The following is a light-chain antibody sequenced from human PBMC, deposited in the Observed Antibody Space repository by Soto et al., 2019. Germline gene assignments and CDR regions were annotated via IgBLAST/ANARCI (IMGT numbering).Light chain of an antibody. CDR2: DVS. CDR3: SSYTSRSIVV. V-gene: IGLV2-14*03. Sequence: QSALTQPASVSGSPGQSITISCTGTSSDVGAYNYVSWYQQHPGKAPKLMIFDVSNRPSGVSNRFSGSKSGNTASLTISGLQAEDEADYYCSSYTSRSIVVFGGGTKLTVL. J-gene: IGLJ2*01. CDR1: SSDVGAYNY.